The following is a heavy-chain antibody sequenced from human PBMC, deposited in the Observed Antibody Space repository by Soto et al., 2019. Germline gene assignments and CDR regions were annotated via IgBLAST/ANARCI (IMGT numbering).Heavy chain of an antibody. D-gene: IGHD2-15*01. Sequence: QVQLQESGPGLVKPSQTLSLTCTVSGGSISSGGNYWSWIRQHPGKGLEWIGYIYYSGSTYYNPSLKSRVTLSVDPSKNQFSVKLSSVTAADTAVYYCARDPSVANYWYFDLWGRGTLVTVSS. CDR1: GGSISSGGNY. CDR3: ARDPSVANYWYFDL. J-gene: IGHJ2*01. V-gene: IGHV4-31*03. CDR2: IYYSGST.